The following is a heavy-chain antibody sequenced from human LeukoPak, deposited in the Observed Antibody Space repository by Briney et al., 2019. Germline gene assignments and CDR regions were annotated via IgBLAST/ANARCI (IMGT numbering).Heavy chain of an antibody. J-gene: IGHJ5*02. Sequence: SETLSLTCTVSGGSISSYYWSWIRQPPGKGLEWIGYIYYSGSTNYNPSLKSRVTISVDTSKNQFSLKLSSVTAADTAVYYCAREGGSIDWFDPWGQGTLVTVSS. CDR1: GGSISSYY. D-gene: IGHD3-16*01. V-gene: IGHV4-59*01. CDR2: IYYSGST. CDR3: AREGGSIDWFDP.